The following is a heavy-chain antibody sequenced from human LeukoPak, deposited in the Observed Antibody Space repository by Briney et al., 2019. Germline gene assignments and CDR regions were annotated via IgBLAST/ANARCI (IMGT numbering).Heavy chain of an antibody. CDR1: GCSFTSYW. Sequence: HGESLKISCKGSGCSFTSYWIGWVRQMPGKGLEWMGIIYPGDSDTRYSPSFQGQVTISADKSISAAYLQWSSLKASDTTMYYCARPMTTVTSGDYWGQGTLVTVSS. V-gene: IGHV5-51*01. CDR2: IYPGDSDT. CDR3: ARPMTTVTSGDY. J-gene: IGHJ4*02. D-gene: IGHD4-17*01.